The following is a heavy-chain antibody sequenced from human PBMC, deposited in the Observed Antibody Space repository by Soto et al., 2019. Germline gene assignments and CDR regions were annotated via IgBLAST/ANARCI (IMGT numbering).Heavy chain of an antibody. CDR3: ARDPST. J-gene: IGHJ5*02. CDR1: GGSISSYY. V-gene: IGHV4-59*12. Sequence: PSETLSLTCTVSGGSISSYYWSWTRQPPGKGLEWIGYIYYSGSTNYNPSLKSRVTISVDTSKNQFSLKLSSVTAADSAVDKCARDPSTWGQETLITVSS. CDR2: IYYSGST.